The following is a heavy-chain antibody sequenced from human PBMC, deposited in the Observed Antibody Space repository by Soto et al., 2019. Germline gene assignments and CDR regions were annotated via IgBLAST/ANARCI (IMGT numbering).Heavy chain of an antibody. CDR2: ISATGGIT. V-gene: IGHV3-23*01. J-gene: IGHJ4*02. Sequence: EVQLLESGGGLVQPGGSLRLSCAASGFTFSSYAMSWVRQAPGKGLEWVSVISATGGITYYADSVKGRFTISRDNSKNXXYMQVNNLRAEDTAVYYCTKPADQSDWCSFYNMGYWGQGTLVTVSS. D-gene: IGHD3-10*01. CDR1: GFTFSSYA. CDR3: TKPADQSDWCSFYNMGY.